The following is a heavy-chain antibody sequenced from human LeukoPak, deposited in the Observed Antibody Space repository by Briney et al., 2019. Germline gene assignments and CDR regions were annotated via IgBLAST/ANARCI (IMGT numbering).Heavy chain of an antibody. CDR1: GGSISSGSYY. CDR3: ARDPAYDYVWGSYRPSDAFDI. Sequence: KPSQTLSLTCTVSGGSISSGSYYWSWIRQPAGKGLEWIGRIYTSGSTNYNPSLKSRVTMSVDTSKNQFSLKLSSVTAADTAVYYCARDPAYDYVWGSYRPSDAFDIWGQGTMVTVSS. V-gene: IGHV4-61*02. J-gene: IGHJ3*02. CDR2: IYTSGST. D-gene: IGHD3-16*02.